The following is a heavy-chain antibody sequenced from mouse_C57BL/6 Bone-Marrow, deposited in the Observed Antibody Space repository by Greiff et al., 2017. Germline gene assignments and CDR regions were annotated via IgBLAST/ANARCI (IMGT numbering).Heavy chain of an antibody. CDR2: IHPSSGST. V-gene: IGHV1-64*01. CDR1: GYTFTSYW. Sequence: QVQLQQPGAELVKPGASVKLSCKASGYTFTSYWMHWVKQRPGQGLEWIGMIHPSSGSTNYNEKFKSKATLTVDHSSSTAYMQLSSLTSEDSAVDYCASSYWYFDVWGKGTTVTVSS. CDR3: ASSYWYFDV. J-gene: IGHJ1*03.